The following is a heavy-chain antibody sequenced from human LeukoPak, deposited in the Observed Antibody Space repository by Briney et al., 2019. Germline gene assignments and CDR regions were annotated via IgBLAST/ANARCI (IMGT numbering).Heavy chain of an antibody. CDR1: GYTFTGYY. V-gene: IGHV1-2*02. CDR2: INPNSGGT. CDR3: ARDRASYSGSYYQLGY. D-gene: IGHD1-26*01. Sequence: ASVKVSCKASGYTFTGYYMHWVRRAPGQGLEWMGWINPNSGGTNYAQKFQGRVTMTRDTSISTAYMELSRLRSDDTAVYYCARDRASYSGSYYQLGYWGQGTLVTVSS. J-gene: IGHJ4*02.